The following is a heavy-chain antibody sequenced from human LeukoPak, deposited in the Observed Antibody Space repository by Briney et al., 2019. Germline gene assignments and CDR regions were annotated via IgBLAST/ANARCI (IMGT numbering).Heavy chain of an antibody. J-gene: IGHJ3*02. V-gene: IGHV3-53*01. D-gene: IGHD3-16*02. CDR1: GFTVSSNY. CDR2: IYSGGST. CDR3: ARDTPTELRLGELSLYLGAFDI. Sequence: GGPLRLSCAASGFTVSSNYMSWVRQAPGKGPEWVSVIYSGGSTYYADSVKGRFTISRDNSENTLYLQMNSLRAEDTAVYYCARDTPTELRLGELSLYLGAFDIWGQGTMVTVSS.